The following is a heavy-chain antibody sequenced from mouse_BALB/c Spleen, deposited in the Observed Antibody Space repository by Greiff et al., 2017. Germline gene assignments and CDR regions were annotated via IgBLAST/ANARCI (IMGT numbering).Heavy chain of an antibody. D-gene: IGHD2-3*01. CDR3: ARFYDGYAYWYIDG. J-gene: IGHJ1*01. Sequence: EVKLMESGGDLVQPGGSRKLSCAASGFTFSSFGMHWVRQAPEKGLEWVAYISSGSSTIYYAATVKGRFTISRDNPKNTLYLQMTSLRSEDTAMYYCARFYDGYAYWYIDGWGAGTAVTVSS. CDR2: ISSGSSTI. V-gene: IGHV5-17*02. CDR1: GFTFSSFG.